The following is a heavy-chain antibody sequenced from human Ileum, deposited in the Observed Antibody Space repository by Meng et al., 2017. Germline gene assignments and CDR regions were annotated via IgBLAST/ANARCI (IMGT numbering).Heavy chain of an antibody. V-gene: IGHV4-34*02. D-gene: IGHD3-10*01. CDR2: VFYTGGT. Sequence: GQLQQWGGGRLKPSETLSLACAVYGGSFNNDYWNWIRQPPGKGLEWIGEVFYTGGTKYNPSLQSRVTISIDTSKKQLSLNLTSATAADTALYYCVTGTLRGGVDWGQGILVTVSS. J-gene: IGHJ4*02. CDR3: VTGTLRGGVD. CDR1: GGSFNNDY.